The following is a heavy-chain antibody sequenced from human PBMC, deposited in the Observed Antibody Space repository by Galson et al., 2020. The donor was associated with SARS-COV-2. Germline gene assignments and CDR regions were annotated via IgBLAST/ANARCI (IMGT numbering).Heavy chain of an antibody. CDR3: AKLELMNGGSGSYIGDY. D-gene: IGHD1-26*01. CDR1: GFTFSSYG. Sequence: TGGSLRLSCAASGFTFSSYGMHWVRQAPGKGLEWVAVISYDGSNKYYADSVKGRFTISRDNSKNTLYLQMNSLRAEDTAVYYCAKLELMNGGSGSYIGDYWGQGTLVTVSS. CDR2: ISYDGSNK. V-gene: IGHV3-30*18. J-gene: IGHJ4*02.